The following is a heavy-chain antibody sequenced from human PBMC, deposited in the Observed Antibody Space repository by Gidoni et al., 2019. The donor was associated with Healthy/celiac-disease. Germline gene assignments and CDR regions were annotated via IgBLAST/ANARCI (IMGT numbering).Heavy chain of an antibody. CDR1: GGSISSSSYY. V-gene: IGHV4-39*01. J-gene: IGHJ4*02. D-gene: IGHD2-2*02. CDR3: ARIASGAAIRVNFDY. CDR2: IYYSGST. Sequence: QLQLQASGPGLVKPSETLSLTCTVAGGSISSSSYYWGWIRQPPGKGLEWIGSIYYSGSTYYNPSLKSRVTISVDTSKNQFSLKLSSVTAADTAVYYCARIASGAAIRVNFDYWGQGTLVTVSS.